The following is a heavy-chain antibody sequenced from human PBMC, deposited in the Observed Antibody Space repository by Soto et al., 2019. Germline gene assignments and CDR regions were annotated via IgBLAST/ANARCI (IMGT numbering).Heavy chain of an antibody. V-gene: IGHV3-33*01. CDR1: GFTFSSYC. Sequence: PXGSLRLSCAASGFTFSSYCMHWVRQAPGKGLEWVAFIWHDGGNKFYAECVKGRFTISRDNSKNTLYLQMNSLSAEDTAMYYCARDGDVNTGFGKDYWGQGTLVTVSS. CDR2: IWHDGGNK. J-gene: IGHJ4*02. CDR3: ARDGDVNTGFGKDY. D-gene: IGHD3-16*01.